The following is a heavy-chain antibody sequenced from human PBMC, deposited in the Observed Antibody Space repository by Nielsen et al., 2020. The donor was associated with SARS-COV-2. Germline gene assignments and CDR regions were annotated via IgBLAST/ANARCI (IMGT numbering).Heavy chain of an antibody. V-gene: IGHV3-21*01. Sequence: GESLKISCEVSRFGLTTYTINWVRQAPGKGLEWVSCISSPSNYVHYADSVQGRFTISKDYLQINDLRAEDTAVYYCVRDRGSGWSRGRNYNYFGMDVWGQGTTVTVPS. D-gene: IGHD6-19*01. J-gene: IGHJ6*02. CDR1: RFGLTTYT. CDR3: VRDRGSGWSRGRNYNYFGMDV. CDR2: ISSPSNYV.